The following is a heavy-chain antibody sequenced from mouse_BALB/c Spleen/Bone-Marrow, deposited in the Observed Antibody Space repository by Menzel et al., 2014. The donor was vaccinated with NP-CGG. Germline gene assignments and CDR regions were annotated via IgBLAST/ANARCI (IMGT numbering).Heavy chain of an antibody. CDR3: VRDYDYGNYAMDY. V-gene: IGHV1-18*01. CDR1: GYSFTGYT. Sequence: EVQRVESGPELVKPGASMKISCKASGYSFTGYTMNWVKQSHGKNLEWIGLINPYNGGTNYNQKFKGKATLTVDKSSSTAYMELLSLTSEDSAVYYCVRDYDYGNYAMDYWGQGTSVTVSS. J-gene: IGHJ4*01. D-gene: IGHD2-4*01. CDR2: INPYNGGT.